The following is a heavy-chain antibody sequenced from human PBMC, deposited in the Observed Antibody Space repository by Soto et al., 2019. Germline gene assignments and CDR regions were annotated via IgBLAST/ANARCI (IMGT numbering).Heavy chain of an antibody. Sequence: SLILSCAASGFTFSSYGMHWVRQAPGKGLEWVAVISYDGSNKYYADSVKGRFTISRDNSKNTLYLQMNSLRAEDTAVYYCASDILTGYKIPDRPIDYWGQGTLVTVSS. D-gene: IGHD3-9*01. V-gene: IGHV3-30*03. CDR1: GFTFSSYG. CDR2: ISYDGSNK. J-gene: IGHJ4*02. CDR3: ASDILTGYKIPDRPIDY.